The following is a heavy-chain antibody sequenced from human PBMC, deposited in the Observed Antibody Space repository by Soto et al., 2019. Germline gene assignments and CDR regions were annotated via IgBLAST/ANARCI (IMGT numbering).Heavy chain of an antibody. Sequence: QVQLQESGPGLVKPSETLSLTCTVSGGSISSYYWSWIRQPPGKGLEWIGYIYYSGSTNYNPSLKSRVTISVDTSKNQFSLKLSSVTAADTAVYYCARDRNMITFGGVIGNEGWFDPWGQGTLVTVSS. CDR2: IYYSGST. J-gene: IGHJ5*02. V-gene: IGHV4-59*01. D-gene: IGHD3-16*02. CDR3: ARDRNMITFGGVIGNEGWFDP. CDR1: GGSISSYY.